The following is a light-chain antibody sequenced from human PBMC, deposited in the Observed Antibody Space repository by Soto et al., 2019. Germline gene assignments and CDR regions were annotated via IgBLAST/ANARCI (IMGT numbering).Light chain of an antibody. CDR1: QSVGSQ. Sequence: EIVLTQSPGTLSLSPGERATLSCRASQSVGSQLAWYQQKPGQAPRLLIYDASNRATGIPARFSGSGSGTDFTLTISSLEPADFAVYYCQQRSNWPPTWTFGQGTKVDIK. CDR2: DAS. J-gene: IGKJ1*01. CDR3: QQRSNWPPTWT. V-gene: IGKV3-11*01.